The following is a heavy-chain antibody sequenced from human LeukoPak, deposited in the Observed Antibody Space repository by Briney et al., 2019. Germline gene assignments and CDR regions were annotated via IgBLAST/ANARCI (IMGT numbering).Heavy chain of an antibody. J-gene: IGHJ5*02. CDR2: ISSNSSYT. V-gene: IGHV3-11*06. Sequence: PGGSLRLSCAASGFTFSDYYMSWIRQAPGKGLEWVSYISSNSSYTNYADSVKGRFTISRDNAKNSLYLQMNSLRAEDTAGYYCARIPGSSWSLGAWFDPWGQGTLVTVSS. CDR3: ARIPGSSWSLGAWFDP. CDR1: GFTFSDYY. D-gene: IGHD6-13*01.